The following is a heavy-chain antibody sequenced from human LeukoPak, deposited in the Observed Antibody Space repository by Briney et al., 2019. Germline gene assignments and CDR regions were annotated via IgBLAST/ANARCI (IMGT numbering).Heavy chain of an antibody. CDR3: ATTVAGIVVVWFDP. V-gene: IGHV1-2*02. Sequence: ASVKVSCKASGYTGTSYYMHWVRQAPGQGLEWRGWMNANSGGRNNAQKFQGRVTMTRETAIRTAYMEMSRLRSDDTAVYYCATTVAGIVVVWFDPWGQGTLVTVSS. D-gene: IGHD6-19*01. CDR1: GYTGTSYY. J-gene: IGHJ5*02. CDR2: MNANSGGR.